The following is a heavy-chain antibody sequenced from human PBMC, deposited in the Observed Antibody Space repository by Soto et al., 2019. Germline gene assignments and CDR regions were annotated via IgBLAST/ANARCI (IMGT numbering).Heavy chain of an antibody. Sequence: QVQLQQWGAGLLKPSETLSLMCAVYGGSFSGYYWTWIRQPPGKGLEWIGEINDSGSSRYNPSLKSRVTTSGDTSKKQGSLKLNSVTAADTAVSYCARGLLVWYGELSRRGDHYSSMDVWGKGTTVTVPS. CDR1: GGSFSGYY. J-gene: IGHJ6*03. D-gene: IGHD3-10*01. CDR3: ARGLLVWYGELSRRGDHYSSMDV. CDR2: INDSGSS. V-gene: IGHV4-34*01.